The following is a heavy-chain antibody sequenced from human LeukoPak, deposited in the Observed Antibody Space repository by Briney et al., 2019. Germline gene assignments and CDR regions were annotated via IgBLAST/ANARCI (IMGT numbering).Heavy chain of an antibody. V-gene: IGHV4-39*01. D-gene: IGHD3-10*01. Sequence: SETLSLTCTVSGGSISSDSYYWGWIRRPPGKGLELIGTVFYSGTTYYNPSLRSRLTISVHTSKNQFSLRLTSVTAADTTVYYCARLAAIRGVVFIDYWGQGALVTVSS. CDR1: GGSISSDSYY. CDR3: ARLAAIRGVVFIDY. CDR2: VFYSGTT. J-gene: IGHJ4*02.